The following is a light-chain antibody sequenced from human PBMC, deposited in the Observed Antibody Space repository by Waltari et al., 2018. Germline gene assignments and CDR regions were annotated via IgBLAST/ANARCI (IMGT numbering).Light chain of an antibody. Sequence: QSVLTQPPSASGTPGQRVTISCSGSSSNIGVNPVNWYQQLPGTAPKLLIYSDDQRPSGVPDRFAGSKSDTSASLAISGLQSEDEADYYCAAWDDSLNGNLFGSATKVTVL. CDR3: AAWDDSLNGNL. J-gene: IGLJ6*01. CDR1: SSNIGVNP. V-gene: IGLV1-44*01. CDR2: SDD.